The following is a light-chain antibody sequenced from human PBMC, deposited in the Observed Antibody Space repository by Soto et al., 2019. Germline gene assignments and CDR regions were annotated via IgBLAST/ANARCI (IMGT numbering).Light chain of an antibody. Sequence: QSALTQPASVSVSPGQSITISCTGTSSDVGGYDYVSWYQLHPGKAPKLMVFVVNNRPSGVSYRFSGSNSGNTASLTISGLQAEDEADYFCSSYSISTAYLFGTGTKVNVL. CDR1: SSDVGGYDY. CDR2: VVN. V-gene: IGLV2-14*01. CDR3: SSYSISTAYL. J-gene: IGLJ1*01.